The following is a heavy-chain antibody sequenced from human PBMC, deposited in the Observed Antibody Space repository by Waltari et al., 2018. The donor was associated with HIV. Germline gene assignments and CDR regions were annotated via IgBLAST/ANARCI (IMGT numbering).Heavy chain of an antibody. D-gene: IGHD3-3*01. Sequence: QLVQSGAGVEKPWASVKVFCQTSVSTFTDSDTNWVRRAAVQGLEWSEWMSPKHGTAGYGKRLKGSVTVTRNTYINAAYLELRDLKSQDTALYYCTGSRPGAIFGDHWGQGTRLTVSS. CDR1: VSTFTDSD. J-gene: IGHJ5*02. V-gene: IGHV1-8*01. CDR2: MSPKHGTA. CDR3: TGSRPGAIFGDH.